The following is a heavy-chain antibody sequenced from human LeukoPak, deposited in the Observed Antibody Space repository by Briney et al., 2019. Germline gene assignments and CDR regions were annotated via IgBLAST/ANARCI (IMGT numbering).Heavy chain of an antibody. J-gene: IGHJ6*03. Sequence: GGSLRLSCAASGFTFSSYWMFWVRQAPGLGLEWVSRINNVGNGAIHADSVRGRFTISRDNAKNMLYLQMNSLRAEDTAVYYSARVAYYYYYYMDVWGKGTTVTVSS. CDR3: ARVAYYYYYYMDV. CDR2: INNVGNGA. CDR1: GFTFSSYW. V-gene: IGHV3-74*01.